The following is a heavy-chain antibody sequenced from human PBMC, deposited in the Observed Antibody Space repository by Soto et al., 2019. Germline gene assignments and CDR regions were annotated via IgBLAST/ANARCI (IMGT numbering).Heavy chain of an antibody. D-gene: IGHD2-15*01. Sequence: QVQLQESGPGLVKPSQTLSLTCTVSGGSISSGDYYWSWIRQPPGKGLEWIGYIYYSGSTYYNPSLKSXVTXSXATSKNQFSLKLSSVTAADTAVYYCARVGRWWWFDPWGQGTLVTVSS. J-gene: IGHJ5*02. V-gene: IGHV4-30-4*01. CDR3: ARVGRWWWFDP. CDR2: IYYSGST. CDR1: GGSISSGDYY.